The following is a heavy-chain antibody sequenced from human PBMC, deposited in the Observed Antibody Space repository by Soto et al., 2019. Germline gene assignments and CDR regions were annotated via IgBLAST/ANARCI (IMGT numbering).Heavy chain of an antibody. CDR3: ARGEDIVVVVAATHKTLYGMDV. Sequence: KTSETLSLTCTVSGGSISSGDYYWSWIRQPPGKGLEWIGYIYYSGSTYYNPSLKSRVTISVDTSKNQFSLKLSSVTAADTAVYYCARGEDIVVVVAATHKTLYGMDVWGQGTTVTVSS. J-gene: IGHJ6*02. D-gene: IGHD2-15*01. CDR2: IYYSGST. CDR1: GGSISSGDYY. V-gene: IGHV4-30-4*01.